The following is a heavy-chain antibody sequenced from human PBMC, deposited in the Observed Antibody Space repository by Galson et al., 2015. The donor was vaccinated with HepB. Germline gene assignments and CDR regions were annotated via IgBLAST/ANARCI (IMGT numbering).Heavy chain of an antibody. CDR1: GFTFSSYS. CDR2: ISSSSSYI. D-gene: IGHD3-3*01. J-gene: IGHJ6*02. Sequence: SLRLSCAASGFTFSSYSMNWVRQAPGKGLEWVSSISSSSSYIYYADSVKGRFTISRDNAKNSLYLQMNSLRAEDTAVYYCASDPRKSRFLEWSPRDYYYGMDVWGQGTTVTVSS. CDR3: ASDPRKSRFLEWSPRDYYYGMDV. V-gene: IGHV3-21*01.